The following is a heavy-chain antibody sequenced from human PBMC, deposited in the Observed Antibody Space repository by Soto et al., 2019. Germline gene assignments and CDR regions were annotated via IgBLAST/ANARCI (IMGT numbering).Heavy chain of an antibody. CDR3: AREGDILTGDTYYFDY. D-gene: IGHD3-9*01. Sequence: EVQLVESGGGLVKPGGSLRLSCAASGFTFSSYSMNWVRQAPGKGLEWVSSISSSSSYIYYADSVKGRFTISRDNAKNSLYLQMNSLRAEDTAVYYYAREGDILTGDTYYFDYWGQGTLVTVSS. J-gene: IGHJ4*02. V-gene: IGHV3-21*01. CDR2: ISSSSSYI. CDR1: GFTFSSYS.